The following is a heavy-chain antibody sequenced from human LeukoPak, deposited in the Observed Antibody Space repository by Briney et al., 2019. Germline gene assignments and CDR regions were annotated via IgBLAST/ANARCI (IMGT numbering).Heavy chain of an antibody. J-gene: IGHJ4*02. CDR2: IGSGGDT. CDR3: AKYFYSVDDLRPGRRYFDF. CDR1: GFTFSNYA. Sequence: PGGSLRLSCAASGFTFSNYAMTWVRLAPGKGLEWVSSIGSGGDTYYVDSVKGRFTISRDNSKNTLYLQMNSLRDEDTAMYFCAKYFYSVDDLRPGRRYFDFWGQGTLVTVSS. D-gene: IGHD2/OR15-2a*01. V-gene: IGHV3-23*01.